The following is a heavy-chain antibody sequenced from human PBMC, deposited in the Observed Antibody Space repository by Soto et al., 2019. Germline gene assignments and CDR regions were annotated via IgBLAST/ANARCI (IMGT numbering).Heavy chain of an antibody. J-gene: IGHJ6*02. CDR3: ARDLPPTMLVVVVAVRTPTGGYGMDV. D-gene: IGHD2-15*01. Sequence: QVQLVESGGGVVQPGRSLRLSCAASGFTFSSYAMHWVRQAPGKGLEWVAVISYDGSNKYYADSVKGRFTISRDNSKNTPYMQMNSLRAEDTAVYYCARDLPPTMLVVVVAVRTPTGGYGMDVWGQGTTVTVSS. CDR2: ISYDGSNK. V-gene: IGHV3-30-3*01. CDR1: GFTFSSYA.